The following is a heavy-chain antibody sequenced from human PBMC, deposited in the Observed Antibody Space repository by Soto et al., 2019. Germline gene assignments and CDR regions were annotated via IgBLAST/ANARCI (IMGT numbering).Heavy chain of an antibody. D-gene: IGHD3-10*01. J-gene: IGHJ4*02. V-gene: IGHV1-69*13. CDR3: ARRLTMVRGPYYFDY. CDR2: IIPIFGTA. Sequence: SVKVSCKSSGCTFSSYAISWVRQAPEQGLEWMGGIIPIFGTANYAQKFQGRVTITADESTSTAYMELSSLRSEDTAVYYCARRLTMVRGPYYFDYWGQGTLVTVSS. CDR1: GCTFSSYA.